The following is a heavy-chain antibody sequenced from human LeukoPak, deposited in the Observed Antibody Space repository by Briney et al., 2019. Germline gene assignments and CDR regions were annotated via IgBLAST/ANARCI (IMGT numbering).Heavy chain of an antibody. CDR2: IWYDGSNK. Sequence: GGSLRLSCAASGFTFSRYGMHWVRQAPGKGLEWVAVIWYDGSNKYYADSVKGRFTISRDNSKNTLYLQMNSLRAEDTAVYYCASLSIAARAVGYCGQGTLVTVSP. J-gene: IGHJ4*02. CDR3: ASLSIAARAVGY. V-gene: IGHV3-33*01. D-gene: IGHD6-6*01. CDR1: GFTFSRYG.